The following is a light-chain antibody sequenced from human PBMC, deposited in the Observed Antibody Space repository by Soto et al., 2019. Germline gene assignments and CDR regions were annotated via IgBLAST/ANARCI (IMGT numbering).Light chain of an antibody. CDR3: HHYDRSPIFT. Sequence: EIFLTQPAGTVSLSTGERATLSFMAVQSVSDNHWAWYHQKPGQPPRLLIYGAANRSTGIPDRFSGRGSGTDFTLTISRLEPEDFATYYCHHYDRSPIFTFGPGTKVDIK. CDR1: QSVSDNH. J-gene: IGKJ3*01. CDR2: GAA. V-gene: IGKV3-20*01.